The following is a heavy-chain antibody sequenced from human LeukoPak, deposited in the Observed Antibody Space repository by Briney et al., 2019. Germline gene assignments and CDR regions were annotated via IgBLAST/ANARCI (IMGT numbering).Heavy chain of an antibody. V-gene: IGHV1-18*01. Sequence: ASVKVSCKAPGYTFTSYGISWVRQAPGQGLEWMGWISAYNGNTNYAQKLQGRVTMTTDTSTSTAYMELRSLRSDDTAVYYCARAVHDTYYYDSSGYSINDYWGQGTLVTVSS. D-gene: IGHD3-22*01. CDR1: GYTFTSYG. J-gene: IGHJ4*02. CDR3: ARAVHDTYYYDSSGYSINDY. CDR2: ISAYNGNT.